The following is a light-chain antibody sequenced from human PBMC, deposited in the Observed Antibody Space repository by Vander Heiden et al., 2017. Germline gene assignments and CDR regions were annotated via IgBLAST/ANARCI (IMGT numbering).Light chain of an antibody. CDR3: QQYNSYSGGT. CDR2: RAS. Sequence: DIQMTQSPSTLSASVGDRVTITCRASQSISSWLAWYQQKAGKAPKLLIYRASTLESGVPSRFSGSGSGTEFTLSISSLQPDDFATYYCQQYNSYSGGTFGQGTKLGIK. J-gene: IGKJ2*02. V-gene: IGKV1-5*03. CDR1: QSISSW.